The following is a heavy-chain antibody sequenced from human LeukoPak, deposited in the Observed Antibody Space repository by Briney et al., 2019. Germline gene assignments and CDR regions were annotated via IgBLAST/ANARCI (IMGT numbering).Heavy chain of an antibody. V-gene: IGHV3-7*01. J-gene: IGHJ6*02. D-gene: IGHD4-11*01. CDR3: ARDDLQSVYYYGLDV. CDR2: IKQDGSVK. CDR1: GFTFSSYW. Sequence: GGSLRLSCAASGFTFSSYWMSWVRQAPGMGLEWVANIKQDGSVKYYVDSVKGRFTISRDNAKNSLYLQMNSLRAEDTAVYYCARDDLQSVYYYGLDVWGQGTTVTVSS.